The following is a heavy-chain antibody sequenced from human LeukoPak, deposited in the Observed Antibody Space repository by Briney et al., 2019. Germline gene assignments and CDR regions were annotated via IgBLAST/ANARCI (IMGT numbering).Heavy chain of an antibody. CDR2: INPHSGGT. D-gene: IGHD3-9*01. CDR3: ARGGDNYDILTQ. CDR1: EYIFTDYY. J-gene: IGHJ4*02. Sequence: ASMKVPCKASEYIFTDYYIHWVRQAPGQGLEWMGWINPHSGGTNYAQNFQDRVTMTGDTSISTAYMELSRLRSDDTAIYYCARGGDNYDILTQWGQGTLVTVSS. V-gene: IGHV1-2*02.